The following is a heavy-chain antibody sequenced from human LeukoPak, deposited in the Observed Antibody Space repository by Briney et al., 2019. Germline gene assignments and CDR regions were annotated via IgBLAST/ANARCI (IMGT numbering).Heavy chain of an antibody. J-gene: IGHJ4*02. CDR2: LNQDGSEK. V-gene: IGHV3-7*03. CDR3: ARAVTSTEGY. CDR1: GFTFSSYG. Sequence: GGSLRLSCAASGFTFSSYGIHWVRQAPGKGLEWVASLNQDGSEKYYVDSVKGRFTISRDNAQKSLYLEMKSLSAKDTAVYYCARAVTSTEGYWGQGTLVTVSS.